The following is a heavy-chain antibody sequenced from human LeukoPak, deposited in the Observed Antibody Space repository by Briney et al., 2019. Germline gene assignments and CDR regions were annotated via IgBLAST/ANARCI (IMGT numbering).Heavy chain of an antibody. J-gene: IGHJ4*02. V-gene: IGHV4-59*01. CDR3: ARSGVNGDSYLDH. CDR2: IYNSRSGTT. D-gene: IGHD5-18*01. CDR1: GGFIGSYY. Sequence: SEALSLTCTISGGFIGSYYWSWIRQPPGKGLEWIGYIYNSRSGTTKYKSSLKSRVTISVDTSKNQFSLKLSSVIAADTAVYYCARSGVNGDSYLDHWGQGTLVTVSS.